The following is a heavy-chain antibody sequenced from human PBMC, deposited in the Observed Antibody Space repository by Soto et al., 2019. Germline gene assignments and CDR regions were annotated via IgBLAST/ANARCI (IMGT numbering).Heavy chain of an antibody. Sequence: QLQLQESGPGLVKPSETLSLTCTVSGGSISSSSYYWGWIRQPPGKGLEWIGSIYYSGSTYYNPSLKSRVTISVDTSKNQFSLKLSSVTAADTAVYYCARHLSMIVVVSYFDYWGQGTLVTVSS. CDR3: ARHLSMIVVVSYFDY. V-gene: IGHV4-39*01. J-gene: IGHJ4*02. CDR2: IYYSGST. D-gene: IGHD3-22*01. CDR1: GGSISSSSYY.